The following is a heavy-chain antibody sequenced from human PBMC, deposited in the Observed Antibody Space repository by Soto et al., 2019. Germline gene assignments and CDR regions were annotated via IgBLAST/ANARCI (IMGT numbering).Heavy chain of an antibody. V-gene: IGHV1-69*13. CDR1: GGTFSSYA. CDR2: IIPIFGTA. J-gene: IGHJ4*02. CDR3: ATSRGSGYYDSSGYYYIDRCPGY. D-gene: IGHD3-22*01. Sequence: SVKVSCKASGGTFSSYAISWVRQAPGQGLEWMGGIIPIFGTANYAQKFQGRVTITADESTSTAYMELSSLRSEDTAVYYCATSRGSGYYDSSGYYYIDRCPGYWGQGTLVTVSS.